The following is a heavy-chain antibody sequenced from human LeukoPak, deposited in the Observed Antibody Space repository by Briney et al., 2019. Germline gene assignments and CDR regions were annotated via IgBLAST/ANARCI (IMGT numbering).Heavy chain of an antibody. CDR2: INPITGAT. J-gene: IGHJ4*02. CDR3: ARSYSSSAPHFDS. CDR1: GYTFTTFD. D-gene: IGHD6-6*01. V-gene: IGHV1-2*02. Sequence: GASVKVSCKASGYTFTTFDQSWVRQAPGQGLEWMGWINPITGATNFAQKFQGRVTMTRDTSISTAYMELSSLTSDDAAVYYCARSYSSSAPHFDSWGQGTLVTVSS.